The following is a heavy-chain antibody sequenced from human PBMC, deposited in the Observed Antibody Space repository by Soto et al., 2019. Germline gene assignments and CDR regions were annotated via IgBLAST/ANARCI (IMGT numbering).Heavy chain of an antibody. CDR2: ISAYNGNT. J-gene: IGHJ6*02. CDR3: ATRIAAAEPYYYGMDV. CDR1: GYTFTSYG. Sequence: QVQLVQSGAEVKKPGASVKVSCKASGYTFTSYGISWVRQAPGQGLEWMGWISAYNGNTNYAQKLQGRVTMTTDTSTRTAYMELRSLRSDDTAVYYCATRIAAAEPYYYGMDVWGQGTTVTVSS. V-gene: IGHV1-18*01. D-gene: IGHD6-13*01.